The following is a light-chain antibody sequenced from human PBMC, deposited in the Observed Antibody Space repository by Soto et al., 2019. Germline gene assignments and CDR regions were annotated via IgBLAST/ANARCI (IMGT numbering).Light chain of an antibody. Sequence: IVLTQSPGTLSLSPGERATLSCRASQSVSSSYLAWYQQKPCQDPRLLIYDASNRATGISDRFSGSGSGTDFTLTISRLEPEDFAVYYCQQYSSSPLTFGGGTKVEI. CDR1: QSVSSSY. CDR2: DAS. CDR3: QQYSSSPLT. J-gene: IGKJ4*01. V-gene: IGKV3-20*01.